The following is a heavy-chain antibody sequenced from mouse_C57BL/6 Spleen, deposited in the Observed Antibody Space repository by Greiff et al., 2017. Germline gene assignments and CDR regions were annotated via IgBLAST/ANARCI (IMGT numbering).Heavy chain of an antibody. D-gene: IGHD1-1*01. Sequence: DVKLVESGGGLVQPGGSMKLSCVASGFTFSNYWMNWVRQSPEKGLEWVAQIRLKSDNYATHYAESVKGRFTISRDDSKSSVYLRMNNLRAEDTGIYYCTANYYGSSFFAYWGQGTLVTVSA. V-gene: IGHV6-3*01. CDR3: TANYYGSSFFAY. CDR1: GFTFSNYW. J-gene: IGHJ3*01. CDR2: IRLKSDNYAT.